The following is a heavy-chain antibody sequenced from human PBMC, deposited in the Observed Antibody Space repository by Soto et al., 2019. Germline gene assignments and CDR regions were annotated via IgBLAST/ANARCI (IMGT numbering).Heavy chain of an antibody. V-gene: IGHV3-23*01. Sequence: GGSLRLSCAASGFTFSSYAMSWVRQAPGKGLEWVSVISDSGGSTFYADSVKGRFTISRDNSKNTLYLQMNSLRAEDTAVYYCAKRSLGYYFDYWGQGTLVTVSS. CDR3: AKRSLGYYFDY. CDR2: ISDSGGST. J-gene: IGHJ4*02. D-gene: IGHD7-27*01. CDR1: GFTFSSYA.